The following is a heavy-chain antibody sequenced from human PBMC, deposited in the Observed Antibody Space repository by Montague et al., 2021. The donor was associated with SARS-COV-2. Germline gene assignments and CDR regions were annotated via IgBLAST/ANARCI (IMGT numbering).Heavy chain of an antibody. CDR1: GGSISTGSYY. D-gene: IGHD4-11*01. J-gene: IGHJ4*02. CDR3: VRGGDYTDYGRVDY. V-gene: IGHV4-39*01. CDR2: IYYSGXT. Sequence: SETLSLTCSFSGGSISTGSYYWGWIRQPPRKGLESIGSIYYSGXTXYXXXXKXRVTISVDTSKNQFSLRLSSVTAADTAVYYCVRGGDYTDYGRVDYWGQGTLVIVSS.